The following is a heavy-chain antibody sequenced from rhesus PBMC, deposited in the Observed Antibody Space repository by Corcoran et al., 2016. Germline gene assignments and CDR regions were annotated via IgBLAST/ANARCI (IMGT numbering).Heavy chain of an antibody. CDR3: ARGSIQREIDY. D-gene: IGHD1-1*01. CDR1: GGSISGSYR. J-gene: IGHJ4*01. V-gene: IGHV4S10*01. Sequence: QVQLQESGPGVVKPSETLSLTCIVSGGSISGSYRWTWIRQSPGKGLEWIGYIHGRGTSTNYNPSLQSRVTISQDTSKNQFSLKLTSVTAADTAVYFCARGSIQREIDYWGQGVLVTVSS. CDR2: IHGRGTST.